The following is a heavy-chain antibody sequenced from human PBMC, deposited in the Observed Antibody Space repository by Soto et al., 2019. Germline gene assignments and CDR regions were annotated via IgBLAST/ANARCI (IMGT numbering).Heavy chain of an antibody. Sequence: QVQLVESGGGVVQPGRSLRLSCAASGFTFSIYGIHWGRQAPGKGLELVAVIWYDGRKKYYADSVKGRFTISRDNSKTTLYLQMNSLRAEDTAVYYCARDGSPGCYSESSGLFKAANRFYVWGQGTMVPVSS. V-gene: IGHV3-33*01. CDR2: IWYDGRKK. D-gene: IGHD3-22*01. CDR1: GFTFSIYG. CDR3: ARDGSPGCYSESSGLFKAANRFYV. J-gene: IGHJ3*01.